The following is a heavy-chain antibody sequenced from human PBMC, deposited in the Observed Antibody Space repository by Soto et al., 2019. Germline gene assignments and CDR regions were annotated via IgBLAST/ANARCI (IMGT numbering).Heavy chain of an antibody. D-gene: IGHD3-10*01. Sequence: QVQLQESGPGLVKPSETLSLTCTVSGGSVSSGSYYWSWIRQPPGKGLEWIGYIYYSGSTNYNPSLKSRVTISVDTSKNQFSLKLSSVTAADTAVYYCARGGSMVRGVDYGMDVWGQGTTVTVSS. CDR3: ARGGSMVRGVDYGMDV. CDR1: GGSVSSGSYY. CDR2: IYYSGST. V-gene: IGHV4-61*01. J-gene: IGHJ6*02.